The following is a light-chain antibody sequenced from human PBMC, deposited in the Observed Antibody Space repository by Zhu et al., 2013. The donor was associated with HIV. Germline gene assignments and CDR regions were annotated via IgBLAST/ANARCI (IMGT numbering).Light chain of an antibody. V-gene: IGKV3-15*01. CDR3: QHYNFWPFT. CDR2: AAS. CDR1: QSVERD. Sequence: EVVLTQSPDTLSVSPGEKAIVSCRASQSVERDLAWYQHKPGQAPRLLIFAASTRATGVPGRFSGSGSGTEFTLTISSLESEDFGVYYCQHYNFWPFTFGPGTRVDIK. J-gene: IGKJ3*01.